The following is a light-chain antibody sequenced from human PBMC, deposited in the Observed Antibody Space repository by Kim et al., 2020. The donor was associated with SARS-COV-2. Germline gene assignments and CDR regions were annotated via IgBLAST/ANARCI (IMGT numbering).Light chain of an antibody. CDR3: GTWDSSLSAWV. CDR1: NSNIRSYF. Sequence: GQTITNSCSGSNSNIRSYFVSWYQHLPKTAPKLLIFDNNNRPSGIPDRFCGSRSGSSATLDITGLQTGDEADYYCGTWDSSLSAWVFGGGTKLTVL. J-gene: IGLJ3*02. V-gene: IGLV1-51*01. CDR2: DNN.